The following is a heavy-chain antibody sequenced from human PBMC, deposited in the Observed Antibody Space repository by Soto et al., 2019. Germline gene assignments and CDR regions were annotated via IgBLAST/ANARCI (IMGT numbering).Heavy chain of an antibody. V-gene: IGHV1-69*13. D-gene: IGHD2-2*01. CDR2: IIPIFGTA. Sequence: SVKVSCKASGGTFSSYAISWVPQAPGQGLEWMGGIIPIFGTANYAQKFQGRVTITADESTSTAYMELSSLRSEDTAVYYCARAQSDTIVVVPAAYGMDVWGQGTTVTVSS. CDR1: GGTFSSYA. CDR3: ARAQSDTIVVVPAAYGMDV. J-gene: IGHJ6*02.